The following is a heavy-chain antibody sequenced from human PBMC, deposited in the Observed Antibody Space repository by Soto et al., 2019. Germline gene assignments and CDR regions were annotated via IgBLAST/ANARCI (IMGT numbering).Heavy chain of an antibody. J-gene: IGHJ4*02. V-gene: IGHV1-18*04. CDR3: ARNLFGVIIMGDY. CDR2: ISTYSGNT. Sequence: ASVKVSCKASGYTFTSYGISWVRQAPGQGLEWMGWISTYSGNTDYAQKFQGRITMTIDTSTDTVYMELRSLRSDDTAVYFCARNLFGVIIMGDYWGQGTLVTVSS. CDR1: GYTFTSYG. D-gene: IGHD3-3*01.